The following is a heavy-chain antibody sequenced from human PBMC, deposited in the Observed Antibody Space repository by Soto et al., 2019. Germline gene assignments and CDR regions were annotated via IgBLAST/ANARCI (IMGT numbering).Heavy chain of an antibody. J-gene: IGHJ6*02. CDR2: IIPIFGTA. V-gene: IGHV1-69*01. Sequence: QVQLVQSGAEVKKPGSSVKVSCKASGGTFSSYAISWVRQAPGQGLEWMGGIIPIFGTANYAQKFQGRVTITADESTSTAYMELSSLRSEDTAVYYCARESLHGITRVRGVIWGMDVWGQGTTVTVSS. D-gene: IGHD3-10*01. CDR3: ARESLHGITRVRGVIWGMDV. CDR1: GGTFSSYA.